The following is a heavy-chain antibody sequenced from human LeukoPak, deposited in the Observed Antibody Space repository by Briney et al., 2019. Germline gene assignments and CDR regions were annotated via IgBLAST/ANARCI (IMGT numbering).Heavy chain of an antibody. Sequence: SETLSLTCTVSGGSISSYYWSWIRQPPGKGLEWIGYIYYSGSTNYNPSLKSRVTISVDTSKNQFSLKLSSVTAADTAVYYCARRGFEWSGAFDIWGQGTMVTVSS. CDR2: IYYSGST. CDR3: ARRGFEWSGAFDI. V-gene: IGHV4-59*08. CDR1: GGSISSYY. J-gene: IGHJ3*02. D-gene: IGHD3-3*01.